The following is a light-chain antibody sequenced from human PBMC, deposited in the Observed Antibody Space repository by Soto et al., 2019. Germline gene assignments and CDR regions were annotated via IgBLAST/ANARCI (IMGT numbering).Light chain of an antibody. Sequence: EIVLTQSPGTLSLSPGERATLYCRASQSVSSSYLAWYQQTPGQAPRLLIYGASSRATGIPDRFSGSGSGIDFTLTISRLEPEDFAVYYCHLYGSSPPRTFGQGTELEI. V-gene: IGKV3-20*01. CDR3: HLYGSSPPRT. CDR2: GAS. J-gene: IGKJ2*01. CDR1: QSVSSSY.